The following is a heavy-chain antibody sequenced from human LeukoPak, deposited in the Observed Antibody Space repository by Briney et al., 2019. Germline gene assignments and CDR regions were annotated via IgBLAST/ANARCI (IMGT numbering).Heavy chain of an antibody. Sequence: ASVKVSCKASGYTFTSYGISWVRQAPGQGLEWMGWISAYNGNTNYAQKLQGRVTMTTDTSTSTAYMELRSLRSDDTAVYYGARDGSIFGVGNWFDPWGQGTLVTVSS. V-gene: IGHV1-18*01. CDR3: ARDGSIFGVGNWFDP. D-gene: IGHD3-3*01. CDR1: GYTFTSYG. J-gene: IGHJ5*02. CDR2: ISAYNGNT.